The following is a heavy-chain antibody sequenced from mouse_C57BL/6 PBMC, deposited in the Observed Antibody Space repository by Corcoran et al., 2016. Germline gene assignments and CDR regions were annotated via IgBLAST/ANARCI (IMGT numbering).Heavy chain of an antibody. CDR1: GYTFTDYY. V-gene: IGHV1-26*01. Sequence: EVQLQKSGPELVKPGASVKISCKASGYTFTDYYMNGVKQSHGKSLEWIGDINPNNGGTSYNQKFKGKATLTVDKSSSTAYMELRSLTSEDSAVYYCARNYHYYGSSPLFAYCRQGTLVTFSA. CDR2: INPNNGGT. J-gene: IGHJ3*01. D-gene: IGHD1-1*01. CDR3: ARNYHYYGSSPLFAY.